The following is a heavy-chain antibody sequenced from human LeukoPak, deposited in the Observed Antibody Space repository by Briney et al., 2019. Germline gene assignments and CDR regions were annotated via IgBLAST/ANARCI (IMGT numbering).Heavy chain of an antibody. J-gene: IGHJ4*02. CDR3: AKVKEMYSSGSYYFDY. V-gene: IGHV3-30*18. CDR2: IPYDGFNP. D-gene: IGHD6-19*01. CDR1: GLTFSNYG. Sequence: GGSLRLSCAASGLTFSNYGMHWVRQAPGKGLEWVAVIPYDGFNPYYADSVKGRFTIPRHNSKDTLWLQMNSLRAEDTAVYYCAKVKEMYSSGSYYFDYWGQGTLVTVSS.